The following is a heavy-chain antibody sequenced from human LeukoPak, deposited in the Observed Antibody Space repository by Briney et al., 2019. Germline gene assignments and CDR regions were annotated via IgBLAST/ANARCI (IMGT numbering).Heavy chain of an antibody. J-gene: IGHJ2*01. Sequence: GGSLRLSCTASGFTFGDYAMSWVRQAPGKGLECVGFIRSKTYGGTTEYAASVKGRFTISRDNAKNSLYLQMNSLRAEDTAVYYCARVRRYSSGWYVHWYFDLWGRGTLVTVSS. D-gene: IGHD6-19*01. CDR1: GFTFGDYA. V-gene: IGHV3-49*04. CDR2: IRSKTYGGTT. CDR3: ARVRRYSSGWYVHWYFDL.